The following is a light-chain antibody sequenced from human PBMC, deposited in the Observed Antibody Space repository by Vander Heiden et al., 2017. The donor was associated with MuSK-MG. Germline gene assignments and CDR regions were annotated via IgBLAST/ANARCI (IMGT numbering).Light chain of an antibody. Sequence: DIQMTQSPSSLSASVGDRVTITCRASQSISSYLNWYQQKPGKAPKLLIYDASILESGVQARFSGSGYGTDFTLTISSLQPEDFATYYCQQRHTNPPMNTFGQGTKLEIK. CDR3: QQRHTNPPMNT. CDR1: QSISSY. CDR2: DAS. V-gene: IGKV1-39*01. J-gene: IGKJ2*01.